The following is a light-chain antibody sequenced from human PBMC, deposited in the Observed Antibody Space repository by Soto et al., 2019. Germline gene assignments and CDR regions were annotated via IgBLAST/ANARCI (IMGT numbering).Light chain of an antibody. CDR2: DVS. V-gene: IGLV2-8*01. CDR3: SSYAGSNIVV. J-gene: IGLJ2*01. Sequence: QSALTQPPSASGSPGQSVTISCTGSSSDVGGYNDVSWYQQHPGKAPKLMIYDVSKRPSGVPDRSSGSKSGNTASLTVSGLLAEEEADYYCSSYAGSNIVVFGGGTKLTVL. CDR1: SSDVGGYND.